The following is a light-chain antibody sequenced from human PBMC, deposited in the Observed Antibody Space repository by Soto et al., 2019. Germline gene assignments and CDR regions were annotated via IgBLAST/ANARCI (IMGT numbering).Light chain of an antibody. Sequence: DLQMTQSPSSVSASVGDRVTITCRASQSISSWLAWYQQKPGTVPKLLIYAASSLQSVVPSRFSGSGAGTEFTLTITSLQPEDFGTYYCQQGDSFPITFGQGTRLEIK. CDR2: AAS. V-gene: IGKV1-12*01. CDR3: QQGDSFPIT. CDR1: QSISSW. J-gene: IGKJ5*01.